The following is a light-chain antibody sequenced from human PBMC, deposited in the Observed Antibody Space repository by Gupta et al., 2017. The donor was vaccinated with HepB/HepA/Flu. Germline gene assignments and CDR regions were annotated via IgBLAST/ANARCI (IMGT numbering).Light chain of an antibody. V-gene: IGKV1-12*01. Sequence: DITLTQSPSSVSASVGDRVTITCRASQDLHFWLAWYKQKPGKAPNLLIYATSTLQSGVPSRFRGSDSGREFTLTINSLQPEDAATYYCQQDNSFPRTFGQGTTVEIK. CDR2: ATS. J-gene: IGKJ1*01. CDR1: QDLHFW. CDR3: QQDNSFPRT.